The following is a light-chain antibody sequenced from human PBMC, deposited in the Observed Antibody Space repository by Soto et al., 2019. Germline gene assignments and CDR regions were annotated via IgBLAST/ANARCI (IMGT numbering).Light chain of an antibody. CDR1: QGISSW. V-gene: IGKV1-12*01. CDR2: AAS. J-gene: IGKJ2*03. Sequence: DIQMTQAPSSVSATVGDRVTITCRASQGISSWLAWAQQKPGKAPKLLIYAASSFQSGAPSRFSGTGSATDFSLTISSLQPEDFATYYCRQANSFAYSVGRGTKLVIK. CDR3: RQANSFAYS.